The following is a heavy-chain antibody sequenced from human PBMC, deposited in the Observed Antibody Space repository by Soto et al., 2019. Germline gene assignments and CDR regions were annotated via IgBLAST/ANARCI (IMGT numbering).Heavy chain of an antibody. CDR3: TTAPNWGTN. CDR1: GLTFSNAW. D-gene: IGHD7-27*01. CDR2: IRSKTDGGTT. Sequence: EVQLVESGGGLVKPGGSLRLYCAASGLTFSNAWMNWVRQAPGKGLEWVGRIRSKTDGGTTDYAAPVKGRFTISIDEAKNTLYLQMNSLTTEDTAVYYCTTAPNWGTNWGQGTLFTVSS. V-gene: IGHV3-15*07. J-gene: IGHJ4*02.